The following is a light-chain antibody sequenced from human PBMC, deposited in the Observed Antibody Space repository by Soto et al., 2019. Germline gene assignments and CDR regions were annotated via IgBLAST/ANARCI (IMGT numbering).Light chain of an antibody. CDR3: LQNNSYPVT. J-gene: IGKJ1*01. Sequence: DIQMTKSPYSRYAYVGERVTITGRASHGIRHDLGWYQQKPGKAPKRLIYSASSLQSGVPSRFSGSGSGTEFTLTIISLQPEDFATYYCLQNNSYPVTFGQGTKVDI. CDR2: SAS. V-gene: IGKV1-17*01. CDR1: HGIRHD.